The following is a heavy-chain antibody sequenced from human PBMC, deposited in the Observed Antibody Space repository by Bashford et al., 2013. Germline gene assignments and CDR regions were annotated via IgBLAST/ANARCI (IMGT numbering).Heavy chain of an antibody. CDR1: GFTFSDYY. J-gene: IGHJ4*02. Sequence: GSLRLSCAASGFTFSDYYMSWIRQAPGKGLEWVSYISSSGSTIYYADSVKGRFTISRDNAKNSLYLQMNSLRAEDTAVYYCARAAQDSSGYYSTWGLFDYWGQGTLVTVSS. D-gene: IGHD3-22*01. CDR3: ARAAQDSSGYYSTWGLFDY. CDR2: ISSSGSTI. V-gene: IGHV3-11*01.